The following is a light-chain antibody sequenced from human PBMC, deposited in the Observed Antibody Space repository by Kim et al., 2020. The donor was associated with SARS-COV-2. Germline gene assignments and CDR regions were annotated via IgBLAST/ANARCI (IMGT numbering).Light chain of an antibody. CDR1: QNIGKN. CDR2: DAS. Sequence: DIQMTQYPSSLSASVGDRVTINCRASQNIGKNLNWYQQKSGKVPKVLIFDASFLQTGVPSRFSGSGSGTDFTLSINSLHPEDIATYYCQQSYSLVTFGGGTKVDIK. CDR3: QQSYSLVT. V-gene: IGKV1-39*01. J-gene: IGKJ4*01.